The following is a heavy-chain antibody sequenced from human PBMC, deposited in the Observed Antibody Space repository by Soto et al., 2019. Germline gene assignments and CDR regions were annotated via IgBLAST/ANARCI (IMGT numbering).Heavy chain of an antibody. D-gene: IGHD2-2*01. CDR2: ISYDGGDK. CDR1: GFTFTSYG. J-gene: IGHJ6*02. CDR3: AKASGYCSSSTCSRLIYYYYGMDV. Sequence: GGSLRLSCGASGFTFTSYGMHWVRQAPGKGLEWVAVISYDGGDKYYADSVKGRFTISRDNSKNTLYLQMNSLRAEDTAVYYCAKASGYCSSSTCSRLIYYYYGMDVWGQGTTVTVSS. V-gene: IGHV3-30*18.